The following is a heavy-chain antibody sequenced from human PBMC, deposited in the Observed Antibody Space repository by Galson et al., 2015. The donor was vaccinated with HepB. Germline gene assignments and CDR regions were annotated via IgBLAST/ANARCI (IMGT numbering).Heavy chain of an antibody. CDR2: IIPILGIA. CDR1: GGTFSSYA. J-gene: IGHJ6*02. Sequence: SVKVSCKASGGTFSSYAISWVRQAPGQGLEWMGRIIPILGIANYAQKFQGRVTITADKSTSTAYMELSSLRSEDTAVYYCARAEAVGLGMDVWGQGTTVTVSS. D-gene: IGHD2-15*01. CDR3: ARAEAVGLGMDV. V-gene: IGHV1-69*04.